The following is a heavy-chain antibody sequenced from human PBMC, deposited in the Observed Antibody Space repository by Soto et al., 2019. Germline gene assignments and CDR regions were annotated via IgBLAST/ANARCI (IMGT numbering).Heavy chain of an antibody. Sequence: VQLVESGGGVVQPGRSLRLSCAASGFTFSSYGMHWVRQAPGKGLEWVAVIWYDGSNKYYADSVKGRFTISRDNSKNTLYLQMNSLRAEDTAVYYCARDRKRAGPWFDPWGQGTLVTVSS. CDR2: IWYDGSNK. J-gene: IGHJ5*02. CDR3: ARDRKRAGPWFDP. V-gene: IGHV3-33*01. CDR1: GFTFSSYG. D-gene: IGHD6-13*01.